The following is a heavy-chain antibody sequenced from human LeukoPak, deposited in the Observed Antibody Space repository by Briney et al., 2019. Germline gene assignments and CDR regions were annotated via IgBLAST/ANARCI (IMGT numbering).Heavy chain of an antibody. V-gene: IGHV3-30-3*01. CDR3: ARVPGWYYGSGSYYY. CDR2: ISFDGSNK. J-gene: IGHJ4*02. Sequence: GGSLRLSCAVSGFTFSNYAMHWVRQAPGKGLEWVAVISFDGSNKYYADSVRGRFTISRDNSKNTLYLQMNSLRDEDTAVYYCARVPGWYYGSGSYYYRGQGTLVTVSS. CDR1: GFTFSNYA. D-gene: IGHD3-10*01.